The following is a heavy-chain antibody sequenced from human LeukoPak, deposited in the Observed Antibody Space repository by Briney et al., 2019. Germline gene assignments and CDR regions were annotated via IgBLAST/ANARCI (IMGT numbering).Heavy chain of an antibody. CDR3: AREAVDYSDSSGYYGN. CDR1: GFTFTSYW. J-gene: IGHJ4*02. CDR2: IKQDGSEK. V-gene: IGHV3-7*01. D-gene: IGHD3-22*01. Sequence: GGSLRLSCAASGFTFTSYWMSWVRQAPGKGLEWVANIKQDGSEKYYVDSVKGRFTISRDNAKNSLYLQMNSLRAGDTAVYYCAREAVDYSDSSGYYGNWGQGALVTASS.